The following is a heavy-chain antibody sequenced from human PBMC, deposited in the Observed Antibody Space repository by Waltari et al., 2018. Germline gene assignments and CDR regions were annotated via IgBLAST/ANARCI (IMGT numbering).Heavy chain of an antibody. J-gene: IGHJ2*01. CDR2: INPNSGGT. CDR1: GYTFTGYY. Sequence: QVQLVQSGAEVKKPGASVKVSCKASGYTFTGYYMHWVRQAPGQGLEWMGWINPNSGGTNYAQKFQGRVTMTRDTSISTAYMELSRLRSDDTAMYYCARGKDCSSTSCSASWWYFDLWGRGTLVTVSS. CDR3: ARGKDCSSTSCSASWWYFDL. V-gene: IGHV1-2*02. D-gene: IGHD2-2*01.